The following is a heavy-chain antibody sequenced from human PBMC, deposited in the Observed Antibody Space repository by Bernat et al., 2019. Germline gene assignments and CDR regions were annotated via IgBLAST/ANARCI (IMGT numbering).Heavy chain of an antibody. CDR2: VYDGGNT. Sequence: QVQLQESGPGLVKPSETLSLTCTISGYSISSGYSWGWIRQPPGKGLEWIGTVYDGGNTYYNPSLKSRVTISVDTSKNQFSLKLSSVTAADTAVYYCARHPRFLEWLPHRPDYWGQGTLVTVSS. CDR1: GYSISSGYS. D-gene: IGHD3-3*01. J-gene: IGHJ4*02. CDR3: ARHPRFLEWLPHRPDY. V-gene: IGHV4-38-2*02.